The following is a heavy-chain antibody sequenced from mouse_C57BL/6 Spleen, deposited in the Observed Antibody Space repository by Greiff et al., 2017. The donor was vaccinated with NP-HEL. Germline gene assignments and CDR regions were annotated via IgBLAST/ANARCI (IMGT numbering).Heavy chain of an antibody. V-gene: IGHV1-9*01. CDR2: IFPGSGSI. J-gene: IGHJ4*01. D-gene: IGHD2-3*01. CDR3: ARLGLYDGYYVYYAMDD. Sequence: VHLQQSGADLMKPGASVKLSCEATGYTFTGYWIEWVRQSPGHGLEWIGEIFPGSGSIYYAETFKGRVTFSADTSSNTAYMQCSSLTTEDSAIYYCARLGLYDGYYVYYAMDDWGKGTTVTVSS. CDR1: GYTFTGYW.